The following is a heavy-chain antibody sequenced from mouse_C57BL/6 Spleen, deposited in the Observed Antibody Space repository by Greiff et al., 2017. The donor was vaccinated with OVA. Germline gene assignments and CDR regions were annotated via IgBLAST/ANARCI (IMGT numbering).Heavy chain of an antibody. CDR1: GYSITSGYY. V-gene: IGHV3-6*01. J-gene: IGHJ4*01. CDR2: ISYGGSN. D-gene: IGHD2-5*01. CDR3: ARAYYSNPGDD. Sequence: EVKLVESGPGLVKPSQSLSLTCSVTGYSITSGYYWNWIRQFPGNKLEWMVYISYGGSNNYNPSLKNRISLTRDTSKNLFFLKLNSETTEDTATECCARAYYSNPGDDWGQGASVTVAS.